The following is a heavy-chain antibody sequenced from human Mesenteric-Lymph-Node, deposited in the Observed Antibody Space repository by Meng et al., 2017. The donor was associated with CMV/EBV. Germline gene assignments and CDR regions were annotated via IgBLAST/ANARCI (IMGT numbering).Heavy chain of an antibody. CDR3: ARDRSGTYCSSTSCYGLGYNWFDP. V-gene: IGHV3-74*01. Sequence: GESLKISCAASGFTFSSYWMHWVRQAPGKGLVWVSRINSDGSSTSYADSVKGRFTISRDNAKNTLYLQMNRLRAEDTAVYYCARDRSGTYCSSTSCYGLGYNWFDPWGQGTLVTVSS. CDR1: GFTFSSYW. CDR2: INSDGSST. J-gene: IGHJ5*02. D-gene: IGHD2-2*01.